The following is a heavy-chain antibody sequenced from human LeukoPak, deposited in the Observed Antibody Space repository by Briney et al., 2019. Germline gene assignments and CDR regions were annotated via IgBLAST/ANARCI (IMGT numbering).Heavy chain of an antibody. V-gene: IGHV4-61*01. CDR3: ARDNNSGWPPSDY. D-gene: IGHD6-19*01. Sequence: PSETLSLTCTVSGGTVSSGSYYWSWIRQPPGKGLEWIGYIYYSGSTNYNPSLKSRVTISVDTSKNQFSLKLSSVTAADTAVYYCARDNNSGWPPSDYWGQGTLVTVSS. J-gene: IGHJ4*02. CDR1: GGTVSSGSYY. CDR2: IYYSGST.